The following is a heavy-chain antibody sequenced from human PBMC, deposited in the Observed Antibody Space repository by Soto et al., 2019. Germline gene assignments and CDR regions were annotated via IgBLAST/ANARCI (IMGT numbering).Heavy chain of an antibody. CDR2: IYYSGST. V-gene: IGHV4-59*08. Sequence: SETLSLTCTVSGGSISSYYWSWIRQPPGKGLEWIGYIYYSGSTNYNPSLKSRVTISVDTSKNQFSLKLSSVTAADTAVYYCARLWFGELFLGWFDPWGQGTLVTVSS. J-gene: IGHJ5*02. CDR3: ARLWFGELFLGWFDP. CDR1: GGSISSYY. D-gene: IGHD3-10*01.